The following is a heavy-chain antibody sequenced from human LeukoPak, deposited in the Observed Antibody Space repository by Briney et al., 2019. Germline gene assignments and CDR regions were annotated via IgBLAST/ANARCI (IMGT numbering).Heavy chain of an antibody. CDR1: GYTFTTYG. V-gene: IGHV1-2*02. J-gene: IGHJ3*02. Sequence: ASVKVSCKPSGYTFTTYGISWVRQAPGQGLEWMGWINPNSGGTNYAQKFQGRVTMARDTSISTAYMELSRLRSDDTAVYYCAAVPVYYYDSSGYGAFDIWGQGTMVTVSS. CDR3: AAVPVYYYDSSGYGAFDI. D-gene: IGHD3-22*01. CDR2: INPNSGGT.